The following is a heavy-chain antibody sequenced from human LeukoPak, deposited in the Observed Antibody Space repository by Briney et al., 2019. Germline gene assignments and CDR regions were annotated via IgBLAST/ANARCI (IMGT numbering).Heavy chain of an antibody. CDR3: ARDWGDGYTSDAFDI. V-gene: IGHV3-53*01. CDR2: IYSGGST. D-gene: IGHD5-24*01. CDR1: GFTVSSNY. J-gene: IGHJ3*02. Sequence: PGGSLRLSCAASGFTVSSNYMSGVPDAPGKGLEWGSVIYSGGSTYYADSVKGRFTISRDNSKNTLYLQMNSLRAEDTAVYYCARDWGDGYTSDAFDIWGQGTMVTVSS.